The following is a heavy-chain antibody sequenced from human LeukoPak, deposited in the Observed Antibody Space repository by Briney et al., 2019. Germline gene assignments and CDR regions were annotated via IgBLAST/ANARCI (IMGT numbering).Heavy chain of an antibody. D-gene: IGHD3-3*01. J-gene: IGHJ6*02. CDR1: GGTFSSYA. CDR2: IIPIFGTA. Sequence: SVKVSCKASGGTFSSYAISWVRQAPGQGLEWMGGIIPIFGTANYAQKFQGRVTITADESTSTAYMELSSLRSEDTAVYYCTIFGVLEGYYGMDVWGQGTTVTVSS. CDR3: TIFGVLEGYYGMDV. V-gene: IGHV1-69*13.